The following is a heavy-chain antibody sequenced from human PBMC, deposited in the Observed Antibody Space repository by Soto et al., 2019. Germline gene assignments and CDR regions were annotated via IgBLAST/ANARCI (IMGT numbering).Heavy chain of an antibody. CDR1: GGSISSYY. Sequence: SETLSLTCTASGGSISSYYWSWIRQPPGKGLEWIGYIYYSGSTNYNPSLKSRVTISVDTSKNQFSLKLSSVTAADTAVYYCARGVDKGVVVPVSNNWLDPWGQGTLVTVSS. CDR2: IYYSGST. CDR3: ARGVDKGVVVPVSNNWLDP. V-gene: IGHV4-59*01. J-gene: IGHJ5*02. D-gene: IGHD2-2*01.